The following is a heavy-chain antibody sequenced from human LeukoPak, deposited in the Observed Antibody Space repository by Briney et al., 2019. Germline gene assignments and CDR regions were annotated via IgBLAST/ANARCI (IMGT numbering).Heavy chain of an antibody. J-gene: IGHJ4*02. CDR3: AKGIDGITGFPGVYFDY. Sequence: GGSLRLSCAASGFTFSSYSKNWVRQAPAKGLEWVSAISGSGGSTYYADSVKGRFTISRDNSKNTLYLQMNSLRAEDTAVYYCAKGIDGITGFPGVYFDYWGQETLVTVSS. CDR2: ISGSGGST. CDR1: GFTFSSYS. V-gene: IGHV3-23*01. D-gene: IGHD1-20*01.